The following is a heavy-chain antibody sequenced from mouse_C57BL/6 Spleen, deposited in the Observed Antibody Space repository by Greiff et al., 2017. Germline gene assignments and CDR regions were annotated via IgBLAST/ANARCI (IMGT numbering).Heavy chain of an antibody. J-gene: IGHJ3*01. CDR1: GYTFTDYN. Sequence: VQLKQSGPELVKPGASVKIPCKASGYTFTDYNMDWVKQSHGKSLEWIGDINPNNGGTIYNQKFKGKATLTVDKSSSTADMGHRSRTSEDTAVYYCAREAGYYVGFAYWGQGTLVTVSA. CDR2: INPNNGGT. V-gene: IGHV1-18*01. CDR3: AREAGYYVGFAY. D-gene: IGHD2-3*01.